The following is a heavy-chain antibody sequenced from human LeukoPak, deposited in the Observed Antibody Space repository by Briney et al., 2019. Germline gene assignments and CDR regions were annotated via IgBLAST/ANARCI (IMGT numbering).Heavy chain of an antibody. V-gene: IGHV3-30*18. CDR2: ISYDGSNK. CDR1: GFTFSSYG. Sequence: GGSLRLSCAASGFTFSSYGMHWVRQAPGKGLEWVAVISYDGSNKYYADSVKGRFTISRDNSKNTLYLQMNSLRAEDTAVYYCAKDRYDFWSGSPGAFDIWGQGTKVTVSS. D-gene: IGHD3-3*01. CDR3: AKDRYDFWSGSPGAFDI. J-gene: IGHJ3*02.